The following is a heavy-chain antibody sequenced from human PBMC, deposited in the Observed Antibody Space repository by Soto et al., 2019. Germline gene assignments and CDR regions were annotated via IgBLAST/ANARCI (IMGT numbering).Heavy chain of an antibody. D-gene: IGHD1-20*01. Sequence: GGSLRLSCSASGFTFSSYAMTWVRQAPGKGLEWVSTITGSGGSTYYADSVKGRFTISRDNSNNTLYVQMNSLRVEDTAVYYCAKAVSGYYYMDVWGKGTTVTVSS. J-gene: IGHJ6*03. CDR1: GFTFSSYA. V-gene: IGHV3-23*01. CDR3: AKAVSGYYYMDV. CDR2: ITGSGGST.